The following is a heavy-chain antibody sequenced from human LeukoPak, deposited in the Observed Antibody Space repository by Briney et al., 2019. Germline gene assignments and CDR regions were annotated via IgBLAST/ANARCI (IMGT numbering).Heavy chain of an antibody. Sequence: SQTLSLTCTVSGGSISSGDYYWNWIRQHPGKSLKWIRYIFYSGSAYYNPSLKSRVTISVDTSKNQFSLKLSSVTAADTAVYYCARGSTLIRGFDYWGQGTLVTVSS. CDR2: IFYSGSA. CDR1: GGSISSGDYY. D-gene: IGHD3-10*01. J-gene: IGHJ4*02. V-gene: IGHV4-31*03. CDR3: ARGSTLIRGFDY.